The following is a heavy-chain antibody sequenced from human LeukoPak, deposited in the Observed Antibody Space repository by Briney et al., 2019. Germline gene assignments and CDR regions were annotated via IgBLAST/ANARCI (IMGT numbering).Heavy chain of an antibody. D-gene: IGHD4-17*01. CDR3: ARLDYGDYGDRDNWFDP. CDR2: IYPGGSDT. Sequence: GESLKISCKGSGYSFTSYWIGWVRQMPGKGLEWMGIIYPGGSDTRYSPSFQGQVTISADKSISTAYLQWSSLKASDTAMYYCARLDYGDYGDRDNWFDPWGQGTLVTVSS. CDR1: GYSFTSYW. J-gene: IGHJ5*02. V-gene: IGHV5-51*01.